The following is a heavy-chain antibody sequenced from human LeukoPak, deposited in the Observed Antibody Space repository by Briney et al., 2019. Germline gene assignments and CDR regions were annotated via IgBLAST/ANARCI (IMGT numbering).Heavy chain of an antibody. D-gene: IGHD5-18*01. V-gene: IGHV3-53*01. CDR1: GFTFSSYA. CDR2: IYSGGDT. CDR3: ARGRGIQLDY. Sequence: QAGGSLRLSCAASGFTFSSYAMSWVRQAPGKGLEWVSVIYSGGDTYYADSVKGRFTISRDNSKNTLHLQMNSLRAEDTAVYYCARGRGIQLDYWGQGTLVTVSS. J-gene: IGHJ4*02.